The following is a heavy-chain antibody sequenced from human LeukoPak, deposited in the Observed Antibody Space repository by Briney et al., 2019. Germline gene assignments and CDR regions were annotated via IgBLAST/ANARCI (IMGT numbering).Heavy chain of an antibody. D-gene: IGHD2-2*01. CDR3: AKVDGYIVVVPAATTTSGGIDY. J-gene: IGHJ4*02. V-gene: IGHV3-30*18. CDR1: GFTFSSYG. Sequence: GRSLRLSCAASGFTFSSYGMHWVRQAPGKGLEWVAVISYDGSNKYYADSVKGRFTISRDNSKNTLYLQMNSLRAEDTAVYYCAKVDGYIVVVPAATTTSGGIDYWGQGTLVTVSS. CDR2: ISYDGSNK.